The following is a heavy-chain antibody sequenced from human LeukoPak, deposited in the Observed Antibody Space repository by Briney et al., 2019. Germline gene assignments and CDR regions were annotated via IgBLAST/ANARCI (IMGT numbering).Heavy chain of an antibody. Sequence: GGSLRLSCAASGFTFNSYGMYWVRQAPGEGLEWVAVISYDGSKRYYADSVTGRFTVSRDNSKNTLYLQMNSLRAEDTAVYYCAKDTAEYTYGFGYFDSWGQGALVTVSS. CDR2: ISYDGSKR. CDR3: AKDTAEYTYGFGYFDS. V-gene: IGHV3-30*18. D-gene: IGHD3-10*01. CDR1: GFTFNSYG. J-gene: IGHJ4*02.